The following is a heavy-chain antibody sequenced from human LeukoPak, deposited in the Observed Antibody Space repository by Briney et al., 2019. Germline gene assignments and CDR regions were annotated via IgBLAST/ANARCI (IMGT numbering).Heavy chain of an antibody. CDR2: FSWNSGSI. CDR3: AKDKSRFLEWLSFDY. V-gene: IGHV3-9*03. CDR1: GFTFDDYA. J-gene: IGHJ4*02. Sequence: GRSLRLSCAASGFTFDDYAMHWVRHAPGKGLEWVSGFSWNSGSIVYADSVKGRFTISRDNAKNSLYLQMTSLRAEDMALYYCAKDKSRFLEWLSFDYWGQGTLVTVSS. D-gene: IGHD3-3*01.